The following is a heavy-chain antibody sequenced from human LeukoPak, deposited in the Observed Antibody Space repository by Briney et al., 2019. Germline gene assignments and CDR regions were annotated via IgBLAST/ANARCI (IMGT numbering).Heavy chain of an antibody. V-gene: IGHV1-69*04. D-gene: IGHD3-10*01. CDR1: GGTFSSYA. CDR3: ARLSGSYFDY. Sequence: SVKVTCKASGGTFSSYAISWVRQAPGQGLEWMGRIIPILGIANYAQKFQGRVTITADKSTSTAYMELSSLRSEDTAVYYCARLSGSYFDYWGQGTLVTVSS. CDR2: IIPILGIA. J-gene: IGHJ4*02.